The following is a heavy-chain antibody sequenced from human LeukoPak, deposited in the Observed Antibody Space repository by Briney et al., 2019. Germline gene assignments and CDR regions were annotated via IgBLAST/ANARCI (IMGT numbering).Heavy chain of an antibody. CDR3: ARDPIAAAPIDY. CDR2: INPNSGGT. J-gene: IGHJ4*02. CDR1: GYTFTGYY. D-gene: IGHD6-25*01. V-gene: IGHV1-2*02. Sequence: ASVKVSCKASGYTFTGYYMHWVRQAPGQGLEWMGWINPNSGGTNYAQKFQGRVTMTRDTSISTAYMELSRLRSDDTAVYYCARDPIAAAPIDYWGQGTLVTVSS.